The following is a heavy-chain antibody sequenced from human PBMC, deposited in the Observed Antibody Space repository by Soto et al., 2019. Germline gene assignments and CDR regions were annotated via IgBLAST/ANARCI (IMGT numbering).Heavy chain of an antibody. Sequence: GASVKVSCKASGYTFTSYDINWVRQATGQGLEWMGWMNPNSGNTGYAQKFQGRVTMTRNTSISTAYMELSSLRSEDTGVYYCATTARVAVVDAFDIWGQGTMVTVSS. CDR2: MNPNSGNT. D-gene: IGHD2-15*01. CDR1: GYTFTSYD. J-gene: IGHJ3*02. V-gene: IGHV1-8*01. CDR3: ATTARVAVVDAFDI.